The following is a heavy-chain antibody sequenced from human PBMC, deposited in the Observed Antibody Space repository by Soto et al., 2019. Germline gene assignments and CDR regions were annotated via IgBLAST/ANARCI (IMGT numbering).Heavy chain of an antibody. D-gene: IGHD6-19*01. J-gene: IGHJ6*02. CDR1: GGTFSSYA. CDR3: AATIIAVGGSGYYGLDV. CDR2: ISVGSGNI. V-gene: IGHV1-58*02. Sequence: SVKVSCKASGGTFSSYAISWVRQAPGQGLEWMGWISVGSGNINYAQQFQERVTMTRDMSTSSVYMELSSLRSEDTAVYYCAATIIAVGGSGYYGLDVWGQGTTVTVSS.